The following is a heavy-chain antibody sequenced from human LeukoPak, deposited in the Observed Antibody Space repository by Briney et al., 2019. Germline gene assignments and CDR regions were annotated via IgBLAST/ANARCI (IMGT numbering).Heavy chain of an antibody. J-gene: IGHJ4*02. CDR3: ARGKYYYDSSDYFDY. V-gene: IGHV4-59*12. Sequence: SETLSLTCTVSGGSISSYYGTWIRQPPGKGLEWIGYLDYSGSTNYNPSLKSRVTISVDTSKNQFSLKVSSVTAADTAVYYCARGKYYYDSSDYFDYWGQGTLVTVSS. CDR1: GGSISSYY. CDR2: LDYSGST. D-gene: IGHD3-22*01.